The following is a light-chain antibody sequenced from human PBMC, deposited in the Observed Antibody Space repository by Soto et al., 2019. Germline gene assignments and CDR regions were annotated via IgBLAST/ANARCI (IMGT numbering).Light chain of an antibody. CDR2: ETS. CDR1: QDISRF. J-gene: IGKJ3*01. Sequence: DVQMTQSPSAMSASVGDRVTIACRASQDISRFVAWFQHKPGRAPERLIYETSSLQPGVPSRFSGSGSGTEFTLAISGLQPEDFATYYCLQKYFYPFTFGPGTKVDIK. CDR3: LQKYFYPFT. V-gene: IGKV1-17*03.